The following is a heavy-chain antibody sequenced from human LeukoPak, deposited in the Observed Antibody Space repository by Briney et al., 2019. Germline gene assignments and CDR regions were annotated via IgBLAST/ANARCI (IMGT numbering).Heavy chain of an antibody. CDR1: GYTFTSYG. CDR2: ISAYNGNT. CDR3: ARDQESGIVVVPAAMPGGY. V-gene: IGHV1-18*04. Sequence: GASVKVSCKASGYTFTSYGISWVRQAPGQGLEWMGWISAYNGNTNYAQKLQGRVTMTTDTSTSTAYMELRSLRSDDTAGYYCARDQESGIVVVPAAMPGGYWGQGTLVTVSS. D-gene: IGHD2-2*01. J-gene: IGHJ4*02.